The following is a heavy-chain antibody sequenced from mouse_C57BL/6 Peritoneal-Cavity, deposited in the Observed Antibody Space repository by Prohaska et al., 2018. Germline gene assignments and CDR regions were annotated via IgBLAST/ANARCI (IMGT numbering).Heavy chain of an antibody. D-gene: IGHD2-1*01. J-gene: IGHJ1*03. CDR1: GFTFSGFW. V-gene: IGHV11-2*01. CDR3: MRYGNYWYFDV. CDR2: INSDVSAI. Sequence: EVQLLETGGGLVQPGGSRGLSCEGSGFTFSGFWMSWVRQTPGKTLEWIGEINSDVSAINYEPSIKDRFTIFRDNDKSTLYLQMSNVRSEDTATYFCMRYGNYWYFDVWGTGTTVTVSS.